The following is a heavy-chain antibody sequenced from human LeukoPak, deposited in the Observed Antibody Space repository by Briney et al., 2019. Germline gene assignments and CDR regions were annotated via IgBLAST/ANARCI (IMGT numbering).Heavy chain of an antibody. D-gene: IGHD1-26*01. J-gene: IGHJ4*02. CDR1: GFTFSSYW. CDR3: ARGGSYHYFSHKTDY. V-gene: IGHV3-11*04. CDR2: ISSSGSTI. Sequence: GGSLRLSCAASGFTFSSYWMSWIRQAPGKGLEWVSYISSSGSTIYYADSVKGRFTISRDNAKNSLYLQMNSLRAEDTAVYYCARGGSYHYFSHKTDYWGQGTLVTVSS.